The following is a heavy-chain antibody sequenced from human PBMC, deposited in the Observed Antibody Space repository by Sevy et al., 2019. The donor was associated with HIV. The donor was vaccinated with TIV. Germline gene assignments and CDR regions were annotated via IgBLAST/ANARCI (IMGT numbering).Heavy chain of an antibody. CDR2: IKPDGSES. CDR3: ARGGGGGYFDY. V-gene: IGHV3-7*03. Sequence: GGSLRLSCVASGFTFNNFWMAWVRQAPGKGLEWFANIKPDGSESNHVGSVKGRFTISRDNAKNSLYLQMNSLTAEDTAVYYCARGGGGGYFDYWGQGTLVTVSS. D-gene: IGHD3-10*01. J-gene: IGHJ4*01. CDR1: GFTFNNFW.